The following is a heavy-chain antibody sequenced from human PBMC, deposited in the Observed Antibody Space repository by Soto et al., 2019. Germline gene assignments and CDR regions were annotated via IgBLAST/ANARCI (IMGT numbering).Heavy chain of an antibody. D-gene: IGHD2-8*02. CDR3: ARLTGGTYLSFYYYIGV. V-gene: IGHV4-59*01. J-gene: IGHJ6*03. CDR1: GGSISGYY. CDR2: IYYSGTT. Sequence: QVQLQESGPGLVKPSETLSLTCTVSGGSISGYYWRWIRQAPAKGLEWIGYIYYSGTTNYDPSLKSRVTISVDTSKNQFSLKLSSVTTADTAVYYCARLTGGTYLSFYYYIGVWGKGTTVTVSS.